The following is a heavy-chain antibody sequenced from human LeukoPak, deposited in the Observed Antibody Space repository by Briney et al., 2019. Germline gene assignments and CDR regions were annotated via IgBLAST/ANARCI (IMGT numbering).Heavy chain of an antibody. D-gene: IGHD6-13*01. CDR1: GYSISSGYY. J-gene: IGHJ4*02. V-gene: IGHV4-38-2*01. CDR3: ARGSSSLDYFDY. Sequence: SETLSLTCAVSGYSISSGYYWGWIRQPPGKGLEWIGSIYHSGSTYYNPSLKSRVTISVDTSKNQFSLKLSSVTAADTAVYYCARGSSSLDYFDYWGQGTLVTVSS. CDR2: IYHSGST.